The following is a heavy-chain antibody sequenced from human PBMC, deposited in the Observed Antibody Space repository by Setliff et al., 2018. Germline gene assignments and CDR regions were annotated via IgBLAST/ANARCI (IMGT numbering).Heavy chain of an antibody. D-gene: IGHD1-1*01. CDR1: GGSINSGTYF. CDR2: IHYSGNT. Sequence: SGTLSLTCTFSGGSINSGTYFWGWIRQPPGKGLEWIGRIHYSGNTYYNASLKSRVTISVDTAQNQFSLSLSSVTAADTAVYYCARTGTYRYFDYWGQGTLVTVSS. CDR3: ARTGTYRYFDY. V-gene: IGHV4-39*01. J-gene: IGHJ4*02.